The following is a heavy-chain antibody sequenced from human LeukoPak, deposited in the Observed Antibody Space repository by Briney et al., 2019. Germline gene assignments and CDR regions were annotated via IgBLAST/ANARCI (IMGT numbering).Heavy chain of an antibody. J-gene: IGHJ6*02. CDR2: IYYSGST. Sequence: SETLSLTCIVSGGSISTNNYYWGWIRQPPGKGLEWIGSIYYSGSTYYNPSLNSRVTISVDMSKKQFSLKLRSVTAADTAVYYCARVTVAGDYYYYGMDVWGQGTTVTVSS. CDR1: GGSISTNNYY. CDR3: ARVTVAGDYYYYGMDV. V-gene: IGHV4-39*01. D-gene: IGHD6-19*01.